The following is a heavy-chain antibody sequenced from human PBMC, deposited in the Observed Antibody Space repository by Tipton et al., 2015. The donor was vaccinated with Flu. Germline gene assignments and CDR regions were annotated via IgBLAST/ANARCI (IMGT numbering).Heavy chain of an antibody. V-gene: IGHV4-34*01. J-gene: IGHJ4*02. CDR3: ARHTGDSVRGIIDY. CDR1: GGSFSGYY. CDR2: INHSGST. D-gene: IGHD3-10*02. Sequence: LRLSCAVYGGSFSGYYWSWIRQPPGKGLEWIGEINHSGSTNYNPSLKSRLTISVDTSKNQFSLKLSSVTAADTAVYYCARHTGDSVRGIIDYWGQGTLVTVSS.